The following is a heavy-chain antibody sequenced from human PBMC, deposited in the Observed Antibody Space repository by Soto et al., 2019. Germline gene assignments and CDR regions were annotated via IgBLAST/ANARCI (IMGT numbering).Heavy chain of an antibody. D-gene: IGHD4-17*01. CDR2: FDPEDGET. V-gene: IGHV1-24*01. CDR1: GYTLTELS. Sequence: ASVKVSCKVSGYTLTELSMHWVRQAPGKGLEWMGGFDPEDGETIYAQKFQGRVTMTEDTSTDTAYMELSSLRSEDTAVYYCATDLVGVTTIKEDSYWGQGTLVTVSS. J-gene: IGHJ4*02. CDR3: ATDLVGVTTIKEDSY.